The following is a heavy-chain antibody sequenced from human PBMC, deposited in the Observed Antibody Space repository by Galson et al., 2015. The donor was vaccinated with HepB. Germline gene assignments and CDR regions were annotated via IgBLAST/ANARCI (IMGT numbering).Heavy chain of an antibody. Sequence: SLRLSCAASGFTFSNAWMSWVRQAPGKGLEWVGRIKSKTDDETTDYAAPVEGRFTISRDDSKNTLYLQMDSLKTEDTAVYYCTTDWTWTSNFDYWGQGTLVTVSS. J-gene: IGHJ4*02. D-gene: IGHD3/OR15-3a*01. CDR1: GFTFSNAW. CDR3: TTDWTWTSNFDY. CDR2: IKSKTDDETT. V-gene: IGHV3-15*01.